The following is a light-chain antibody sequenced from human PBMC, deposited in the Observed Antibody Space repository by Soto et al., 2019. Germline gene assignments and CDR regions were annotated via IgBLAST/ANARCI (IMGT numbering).Light chain of an antibody. CDR3: QQSESLPIT. Sequence: DIQMTQSPSSLSASVGDRVTITCRASQDISNYLNWYQQRPGKAPKLLIYDASNLERGVPSRFSGTRSGTHFTFAITSLQPEDVATYYCQQSESLPITFGQGPRREI. CDR1: QDISNY. J-gene: IGKJ5*01. CDR2: DAS. V-gene: IGKV1-33*01.